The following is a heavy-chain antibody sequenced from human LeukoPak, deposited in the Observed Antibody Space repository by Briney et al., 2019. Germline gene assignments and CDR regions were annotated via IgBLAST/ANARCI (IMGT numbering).Heavy chain of an antibody. V-gene: IGHV4-34*01. CDR3: ARNFRVSHYYYMDV. CDR2: INHSGST. J-gene: IGHJ6*03. Sequence: SETLSLTCTVSGGSISSYYWSWIRQPPGKGLEWIGEINHSGSTNYNPSLKSRVTISVDTSKNQFSLKLSSVTAADTAVYYCARNFRVSHYYYMDVWGKGTTVTVSS. CDR1: GGSISSYY. D-gene: IGHD2-21*01.